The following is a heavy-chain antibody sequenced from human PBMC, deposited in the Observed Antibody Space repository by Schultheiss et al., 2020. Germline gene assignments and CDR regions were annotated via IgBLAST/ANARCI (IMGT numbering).Heavy chain of an antibody. J-gene: IGHJ6*02. V-gene: IGHV3-73*01. CDR1: GFIFSNYG. Sequence: GWSLRLSCAASGFIFSNYGMHWVRQAPGKGLEWVGRIRSKANSYATAYAASVKGRFTISRDDSKNTAYLQMNSLKTEDTAVYYCTRRVGDYGMDVWGQGTTVTVSS. CDR3: TRRVGDYGMDV. CDR2: IRSKANSYAT. D-gene: IGHD1-26*01.